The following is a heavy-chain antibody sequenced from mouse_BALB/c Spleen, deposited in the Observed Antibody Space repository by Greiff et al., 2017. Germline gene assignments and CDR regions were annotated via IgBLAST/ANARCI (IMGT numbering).Heavy chain of an antibody. CDR1: GFPLTSYG. J-gene: IGHJ4*01. D-gene: IGHD2-4*01. CDR2: IWAGGST. Sequence: VQRVESGPGLVAPSQSLSITCTVSGFPLTSYGVHWVRQPPGKGLEWLGVIWAGGSTNYNSALMSRLSISKDNSKSQVFLKMNSLQTDDTAMYYCARMITPYAMDYWGQGTSVTVSS. CDR3: ARMITPYAMDY. V-gene: IGHV2-9*02.